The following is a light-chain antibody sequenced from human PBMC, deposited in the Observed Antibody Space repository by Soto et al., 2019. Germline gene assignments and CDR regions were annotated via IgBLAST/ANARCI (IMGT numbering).Light chain of an antibody. CDR2: AAS. V-gene: IGKV1-27*01. Sequence: IQMTQSPSSLSASVGDRVTITCQASQDISNYLNWYQQKPGKVPKLLIYAASTLQSGVPSRFSGSGSGTDFTLTISSLQPEDVATYYCQKYNSAPWTFGQGTKVDIK. J-gene: IGKJ1*01. CDR1: QDISNY. CDR3: QKYNSAPWT.